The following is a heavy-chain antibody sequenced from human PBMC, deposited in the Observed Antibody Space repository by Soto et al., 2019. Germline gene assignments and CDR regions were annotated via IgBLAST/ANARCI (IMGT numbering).Heavy chain of an antibody. CDR2: IYYSGST. V-gene: IGHV4-59*01. CDR1: GGSISRYY. CDR3: ARAYYYDAYGMDV. D-gene: IGHD3-22*01. Sequence: PSGTLSLTCTVSGGSISRYYWSGIRQPPGKGLEWIGYIYYSGSTNYNPSLKSRVTISVDTSKNQFSLKLSSVTAADTAVYYCARAYYYDAYGMDVWGQGTTVTVSS. J-gene: IGHJ6*02.